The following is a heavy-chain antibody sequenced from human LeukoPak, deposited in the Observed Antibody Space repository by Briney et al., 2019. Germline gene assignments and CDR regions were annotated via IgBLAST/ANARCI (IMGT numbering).Heavy chain of an antibody. D-gene: IGHD4-17*01. CDR2: IYYSGST. CDR3: ARGTKYGLYGDYGYYFDY. Sequence: SETLSLTCTVSGDSISSYYWSWIRQPPGKGLEWIGYIYYSGSTNYNPSLKSRVTISVDTSKNQFSLKLSSVTAADTAVYYCARGTKYGLYGDYGYYFDYWGQGTLVTVSS. CDR1: GDSISSYY. V-gene: IGHV4-59*08. J-gene: IGHJ4*02.